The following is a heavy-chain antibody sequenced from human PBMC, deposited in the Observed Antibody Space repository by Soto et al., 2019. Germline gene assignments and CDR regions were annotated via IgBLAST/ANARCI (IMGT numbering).Heavy chain of an antibody. J-gene: IGHJ6*02. CDR2: MYNTGST. V-gene: IGHV4-59*01. CDR1: GGSISRYY. Sequence: QVRLQESGPGLVKPSETLSLTCTVSGGSISRYYWSWIRQPPGKGLEWIGYMYNTGSTIYNPSLKRRVTTSVDTSKNQFSLKLNSVTAADTAVYYCARDLWGYCGADCYPLDVWGQGTTVTVSS. CDR3: ARDLWGYCGADCYPLDV. D-gene: IGHD2-21*02.